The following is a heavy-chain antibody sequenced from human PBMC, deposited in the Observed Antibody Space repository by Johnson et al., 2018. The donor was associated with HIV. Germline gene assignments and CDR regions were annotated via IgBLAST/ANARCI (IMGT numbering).Heavy chain of an antibody. J-gene: IGHJ3*02. V-gene: IGHV3-30*04. Sequence: QLVESGGGVVQPGRSLRLSCAASGFTFSSYAMHWVRQAPGKGLEWAAVISFDGSNKYFADSVKGRFTISRDNSKNTLYLQINSLRAEDTAVYYCARLRGAFDIWGQGTMVTVSS. CDR1: GFTFSSYA. CDR2: ISFDGSNK. CDR3: ARLRGAFDI.